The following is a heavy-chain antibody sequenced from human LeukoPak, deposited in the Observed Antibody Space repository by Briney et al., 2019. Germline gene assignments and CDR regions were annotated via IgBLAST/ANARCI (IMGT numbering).Heavy chain of an antibody. CDR2: ISSSSSTI. CDR1: GFTFSSYG. Sequence: GGSLRLSCAASGFTFSSYGMTWVRQAPGKGLEWVSYISSSSSTIYYADSVKGRFTISRDNAKNSLYLQLNSLRAEDTAVYYCARGGGRGDYSFDYWGQGTLVTVSS. D-gene: IGHD4-11*01. J-gene: IGHJ4*02. CDR3: ARGGGRGDYSFDY. V-gene: IGHV3-48*01.